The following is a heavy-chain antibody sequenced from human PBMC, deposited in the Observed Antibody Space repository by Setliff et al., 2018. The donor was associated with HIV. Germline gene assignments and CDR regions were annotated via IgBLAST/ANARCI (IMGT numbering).Heavy chain of an antibody. CDR2: IYPGDSAT. CDR1: GYSFTNYW. Sequence: PGESLKISCKGSGYSFTNYWIGWVRQMPGKGLEWMGIIYPGDSATRYSPSFQGQVTISADKSISTAYLQWSSPKASDTAMYYCARRDYGSGSYSDNWYFDLRGRGTLVTVSS. CDR3: ARRDYGSGSYSDNWYFDL. J-gene: IGHJ2*01. D-gene: IGHD3-10*01. V-gene: IGHV5-51*01.